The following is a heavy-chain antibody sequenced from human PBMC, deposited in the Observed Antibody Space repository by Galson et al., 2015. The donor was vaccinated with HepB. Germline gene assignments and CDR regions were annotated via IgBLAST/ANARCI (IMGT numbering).Heavy chain of an antibody. Sequence: SVKVSCKASGYTFTGYYMHWVRQAPGQGLEWMGWINPNSGGTNYAQKFQGWVTMTRDTSISTAYMELSRLRSDDTAVYYCARDLHEGIAVAGAELRTVYYYYYGMDVWGQGTTVTVSS. CDR2: INPNSGGT. D-gene: IGHD6-19*01. CDR3: ARDLHEGIAVAGAELRTVYYYYYGMDV. V-gene: IGHV1-2*04. J-gene: IGHJ6*02. CDR1: GYTFTGYY.